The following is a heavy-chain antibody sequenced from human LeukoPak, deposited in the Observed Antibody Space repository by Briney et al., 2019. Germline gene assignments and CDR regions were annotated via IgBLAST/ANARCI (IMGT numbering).Heavy chain of an antibody. V-gene: IGHV3-73*01. Sequence: PGGSLKLSCAASGFTFSGSAIHWVRQASGKGLEWVGRIRAKANNYATAYGASVKGRFSISRDDSKNTAYLQMNSLKTEDTAVYYCTTEFSYSRWFDPWGQGTLVTVSS. CDR2: IRAKANNYAT. D-gene: IGHD2-21*01. CDR3: TTEFSYSRWFDP. CDR1: GFTFSGSA. J-gene: IGHJ5*02.